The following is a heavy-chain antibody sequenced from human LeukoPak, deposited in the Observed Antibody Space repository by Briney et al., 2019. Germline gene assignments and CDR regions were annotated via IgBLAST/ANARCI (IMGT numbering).Heavy chain of an antibody. V-gene: IGHV3-74*01. J-gene: IGHJ4*02. Sequence: RTRGSLRLSCATSGFTFTTFWMHWVRQAPGKGLVWVSRINHDGSSTNYADSVKGRFTISRDNAKNTVYLQMNSLRAEDTAVYYCVRDWGYDSSGYWQKYFDTWGQGTLVTVSS. CDR1: GFTFTTFW. CDR2: INHDGSST. CDR3: VRDWGYDSSGYWQKYFDT. D-gene: IGHD3-22*01.